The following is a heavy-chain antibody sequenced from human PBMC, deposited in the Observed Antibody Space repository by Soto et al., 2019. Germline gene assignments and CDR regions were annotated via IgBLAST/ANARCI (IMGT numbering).Heavy chain of an antibody. J-gene: IGHJ4*02. CDR3: VKGGIALATTGRAQIDS. Sequence: GGSLRLSCSASGFTFSAYAMHWVRQAPGKGLEYVSSISPNGGTTYHADSVKDRFTVSRDNSKNTLYLQMSSLRDEDTAAYYCVKGGIALATTGRAQIDSWGQGTLVTDCS. D-gene: IGHD6-19*01. CDR1: GFTFSAYA. V-gene: IGHV3-64D*06. CDR2: ISPNGGTT.